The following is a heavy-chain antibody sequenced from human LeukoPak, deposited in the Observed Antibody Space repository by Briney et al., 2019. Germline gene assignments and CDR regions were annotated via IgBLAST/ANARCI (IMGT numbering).Heavy chain of an antibody. CDR3: ARGYCSSTSCYPDY. D-gene: IGHD2-2*01. Sequence: GSLRLSCAASGFTFSYYTMHWVRQAPGKGLEWVAVISYDGSNKYYADSVKGRFTISRDNSKNTLYLQMNSLRAEDTAVYYCARGYCSSTSCYPDYWGQGTLVTVSS. J-gene: IGHJ4*02. V-gene: IGHV3-30-3*01. CDR1: GFTFSYYT. CDR2: ISYDGSNK.